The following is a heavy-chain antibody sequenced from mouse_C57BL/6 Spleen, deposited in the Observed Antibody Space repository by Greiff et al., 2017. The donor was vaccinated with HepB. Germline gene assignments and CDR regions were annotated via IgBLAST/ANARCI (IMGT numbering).Heavy chain of an antibody. CDR1: GYTFTSYW. J-gene: IGHJ4*01. Sequence: VQLQQPGAELVKPGASVKLSCKASGYTFTSYWMHWVKQRPGQGLEWIGMIHPNSGSTNYNEKFKSKATLTVDKSSSTAYMQLSSLTSEDSAVYYCAREIYYYGSSYGDAMDYWGQGTSVTVSS. CDR2: IHPNSGST. CDR3: AREIYYYGSSYGDAMDY. D-gene: IGHD1-1*01. V-gene: IGHV1-64*01.